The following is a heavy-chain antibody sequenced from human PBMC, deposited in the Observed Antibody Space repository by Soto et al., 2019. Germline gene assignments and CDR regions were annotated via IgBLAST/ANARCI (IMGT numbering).Heavy chain of an antibody. J-gene: IGHJ5*02. CDR2: INHSGST. Sequence: PSETLSLTCAVYGGSFSGYYWSWIRQPPGKGLEWIGEINHSGSTNYNPSLKSRVTISVYTSKNQFSLKLSSVTAADTAVYYGGKPPSKEAPPGSPPGGQEPLVPVS. V-gene: IGHV4-34*01. CDR3: GKPPSKEAPPGSPP. CDR1: GGSFSGYY. D-gene: IGHD2-2*01.